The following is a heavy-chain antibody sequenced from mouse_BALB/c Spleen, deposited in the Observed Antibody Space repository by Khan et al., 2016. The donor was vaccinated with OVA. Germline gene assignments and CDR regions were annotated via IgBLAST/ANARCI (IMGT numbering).Heavy chain of an antibody. D-gene: IGHD1-1*01. CDR1: GFTFSYYR. Sequence: VQLVETGGGLVRPGNSLKLSCVTSGFTFSYYRMHWLRQFPGKRLEWIAVITVKSDNSGANYAESVKGRFTISRDDSKRSVYLQMNRLREEDTATYYGSRGGYYYGTPFDYWGQGTTLTVSS. V-gene: IGHV13-2*02. CDR3: SRGGYYYGTPFDY. J-gene: IGHJ2*01. CDR2: ITVKSDNSGA.